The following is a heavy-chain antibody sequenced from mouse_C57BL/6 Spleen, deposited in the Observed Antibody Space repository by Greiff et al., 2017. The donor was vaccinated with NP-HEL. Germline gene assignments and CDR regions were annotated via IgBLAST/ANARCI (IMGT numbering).Heavy chain of an antibody. V-gene: IGHV3-1*01. CDR2: ISYSGST. CDR1: GYSITSGYD. D-gene: IGHD2-3*01. Sequence: EVQLQESGPGMVKPSQSLSLTCTVTGYSITSGYDWHWIRHFPGNKLEWMGYISYSGSTNYNPSLKSRISITHDTSKNHFFLKLNSVTTEDTATYYCARGDPYDGYYHVWGTGTTVTVSS. CDR3: ARGDPYDGYYHV. J-gene: IGHJ1*03.